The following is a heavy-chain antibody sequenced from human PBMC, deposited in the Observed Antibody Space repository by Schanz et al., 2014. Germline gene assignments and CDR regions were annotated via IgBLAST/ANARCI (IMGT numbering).Heavy chain of an antibody. Sequence: VQMVESGGGVVQPGGSLRLSCVASGFTFSRYGMHWVRQAPGKGLEWVANIKHDGSEKYYVDSVKGRFTISRDNAKNSMYLEMNSLRAEDTAVFYCARVGGTYYDFWSGVPPTVMHDGFDIWGQGTMVTVS. CDR3: ARVGGTYYDFWSGVPPTVMHDGFDI. J-gene: IGHJ3*02. D-gene: IGHD3-3*01. V-gene: IGHV3-7*01. CDR2: IKHDGSEK. CDR1: GFTFSRYG.